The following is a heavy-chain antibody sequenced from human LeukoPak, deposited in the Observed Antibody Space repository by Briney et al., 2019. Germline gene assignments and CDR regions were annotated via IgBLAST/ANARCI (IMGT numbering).Heavy chain of an antibody. CDR3: AKDIDAAVAGPFDY. D-gene: IGHD6-19*01. J-gene: IGHJ4*02. Sequence: GGSLRLSCAASGFTFDDYAMHWVLQAPGKGLEWVSGISWNSGSIGYADSVKGRFTISRDNAKNSLYLQMNSLRAEDTALYYCAKDIDAAVAGPFDYWGQGTLVTVSS. V-gene: IGHV3-9*01. CDR1: GFTFDDYA. CDR2: ISWNSGSI.